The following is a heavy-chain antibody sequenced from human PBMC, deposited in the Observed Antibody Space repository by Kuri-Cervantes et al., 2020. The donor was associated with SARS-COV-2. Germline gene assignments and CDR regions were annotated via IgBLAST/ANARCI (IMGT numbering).Heavy chain of an antibody. CDR1: GFTFSSYG. CDR3: AKRGGDCSSTSCYTYHYYYYMDV. V-gene: IGHV3-33*06. D-gene: IGHD2-2*02. Sequence: GESLKLSCEASGFTFSSYGMHWVRQAPGKGLEWVAVIWYDGSNKYYADSVKGRFTIPRDNSKNTLYLQMNSLRAEDTAVYYCAKRGGDCSSTSCYTYHYYYYMDVWGKGTTVT. J-gene: IGHJ6*03. CDR2: IWYDGSNK.